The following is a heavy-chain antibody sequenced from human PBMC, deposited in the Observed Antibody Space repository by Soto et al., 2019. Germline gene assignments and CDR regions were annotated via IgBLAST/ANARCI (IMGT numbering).Heavy chain of an antibody. CDR2: TYSDGRT. CDR3: ARDQIVVVTALVVSWYFDL. CDR1: GFTVSSNY. D-gene: IGHD2-21*02. Sequence: EVQLVESGGGLVQPGGSLRLSCAASGFTVSSNYMSWVRQAPGKGLEWVSITYSDGRTYYADSVKDRFIVSRDSSKDTLYLQMNSLGAEDTAVYYCARDQIVVVTALVVSWYFDLWGRGTLVAVSS. V-gene: IGHV3-66*01. J-gene: IGHJ2*01.